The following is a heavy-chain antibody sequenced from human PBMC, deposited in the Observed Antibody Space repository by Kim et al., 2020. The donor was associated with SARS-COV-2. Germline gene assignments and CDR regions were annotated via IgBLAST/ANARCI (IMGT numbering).Heavy chain of an antibody. V-gene: IGHV1-58*01. Sequence: SVKVSCKASGFTFTSSAVQWVRQARGQRLEWIGWIVVGSGNTNYAQKFQERVTITRDMSTSTAYMELSSLRSEDTAVYYCAAEELGSSWLDFDYWGQGTLVTVSS. D-gene: IGHD6-13*01. CDR2: IVVGSGNT. J-gene: IGHJ4*02. CDR1: GFTFTSSA. CDR3: AAEELGSSWLDFDY.